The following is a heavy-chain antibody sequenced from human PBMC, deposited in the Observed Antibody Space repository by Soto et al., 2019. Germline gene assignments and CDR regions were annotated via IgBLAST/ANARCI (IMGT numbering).Heavy chain of an antibody. J-gene: IGHJ6*01. CDR2: ISYDGSNK. CDR3: AKDYYYGSGTPGGMDV. Sequence: QVQLVESGGGVVQPGRSLRLSCAASGFTFSSYGMHWVRQAPGKGLEWVAVISYDGSNKYYADSVKGRFTISRDNSKNTLYLQMNSLRAEDTAVYYCAKDYYYGSGTPGGMDVW. V-gene: IGHV3-30*18. D-gene: IGHD3-10*01. CDR1: GFTFSSYG.